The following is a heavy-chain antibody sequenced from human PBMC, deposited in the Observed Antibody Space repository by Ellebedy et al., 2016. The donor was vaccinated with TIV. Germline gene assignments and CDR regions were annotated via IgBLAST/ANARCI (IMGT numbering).Heavy chain of an antibody. CDR2: IYYSGST. V-gene: IGHV4-61*01. Sequence: MPSETLSLTCTVSGGSVSSGSYYWSWIRQPPGKGLEWIGYIYYSGSTNYNPSLKSRVTISIDTSKNQFSLKLSSVTAAETAVYYCARVNADGGIDPWGQGTLVTVSS. CDR3: ARVNADGGIDP. D-gene: IGHD3-16*01. J-gene: IGHJ5*02. CDR1: GGSVSSGSYY.